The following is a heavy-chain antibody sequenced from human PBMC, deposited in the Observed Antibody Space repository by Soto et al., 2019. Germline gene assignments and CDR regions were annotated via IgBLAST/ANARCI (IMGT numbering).Heavy chain of an antibody. CDR3: ASRPYDILTGYPPPFDP. D-gene: IGHD3-9*01. V-gene: IGHV3-30-3*01. CDR1: GFTFSSYA. J-gene: IGHJ5*02. CDR2: ISYDGSNK. Sequence: GGSLRLSCAASGFTFSSYAMHWVRQAPGKGLEWAAVISYDGSNKYYADTVKGRLTISRDNSKNTLYLQMNSLRAEDTALYYCASRPYDILTGYPPPFDPWGQGTLVTVSS.